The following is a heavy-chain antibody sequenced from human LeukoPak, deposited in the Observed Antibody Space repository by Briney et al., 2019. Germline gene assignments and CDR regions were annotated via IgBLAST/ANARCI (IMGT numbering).Heavy chain of an antibody. J-gene: IGHJ4*02. CDR3: AKDALKTSGIAAWGRRWFPFDY. D-gene: IGHD6-13*01. CDR2: IRYDGSNK. V-gene: IGHV3-30*02. Sequence: GGSLRLSCAASGFAASGFTFSTFGMHWVRQAPGKGLEWVAFIRYDGSNKYYADSVKGRFTISRDNSKNTLYLQMNSLRAEDTAVYYCAKDALKTSGIAAWGRRWFPFDYWGQGTLVTVSS. CDR1: GFTFSTFG.